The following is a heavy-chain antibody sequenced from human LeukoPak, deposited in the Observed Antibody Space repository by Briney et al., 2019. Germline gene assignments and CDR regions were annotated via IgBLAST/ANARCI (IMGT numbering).Heavy chain of an antibody. V-gene: IGHV3-23*01. J-gene: IGHJ4*02. Sequence: QTGGSLRLSCVASGFTFSTFAMIWVRQPPGKGLEWVSSIFPSGGEIHYADSVRGRFTISRDNSKSILSLQMNSLRAEDTATYYCATYRQVLLPFESWGQGTLVTVSS. CDR3: ATYRQVLLPFES. CDR1: GFTFSTFA. CDR2: IFPSGGEI. D-gene: IGHD5-18*01.